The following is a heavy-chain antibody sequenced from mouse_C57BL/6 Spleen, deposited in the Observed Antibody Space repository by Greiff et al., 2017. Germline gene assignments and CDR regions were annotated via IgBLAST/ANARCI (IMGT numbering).Heavy chain of an antibody. J-gene: IGHJ1*03. D-gene: IGHD1-1*01. Sequence: QVQLQQSGAELVRPGTSVKMSCKASGYTFTNYWLGWAKQRPGHGLEWIGDIYPGGGYTNYNEKFKGKDTLTADKSSSTAYMQFSSLTSEDSAIXYCARDYGSSYGRGYFDVWGTGTTVTVSS. V-gene: IGHV1-63*01. CDR1: GYTFTNYW. CDR3: ARDYGSSYGRGYFDV. CDR2: IYPGGGYT.